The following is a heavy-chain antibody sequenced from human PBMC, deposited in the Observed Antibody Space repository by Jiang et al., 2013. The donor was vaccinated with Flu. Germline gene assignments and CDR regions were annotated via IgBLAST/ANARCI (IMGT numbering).Heavy chain of an antibody. Sequence: RLSCVDSGFILSTNWMSWVRQAPGRGLEWVAHINPDGSEKYYVDSVEGRFTVSRDNAKNSLYLQMTRLRAEDTAVYYCASLHWWKDSSAYRPLDYWGQGTVVTVSS. CDR1: GFILSTNW. J-gene: IGHJ4*02. V-gene: IGHV3-7*03. CDR2: INPDGSEK. CDR3: ASLHWWKDSSAYRPLDY. D-gene: IGHD3-22*01.